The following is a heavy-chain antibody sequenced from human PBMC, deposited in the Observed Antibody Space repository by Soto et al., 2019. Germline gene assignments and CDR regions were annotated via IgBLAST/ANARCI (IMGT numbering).Heavy chain of an antibody. CDR3: ARVVGGYYYGMDV. CDR1: GGSISSSNW. V-gene: IGHV4-4*02. Sequence: QVQLQESGPGLVKPSGTLSLTCAVSGGSISSSNWWSWVRQPPGKGLEWIGEIYHSGSNNYNPSHSSRVTTSVDKSKNQFSLKLSSETAADTAVYYCARVVGGYYYGMDVWGQGTTVTVSS. D-gene: IGHD2-2*01. J-gene: IGHJ6*02. CDR2: IYHSGSN.